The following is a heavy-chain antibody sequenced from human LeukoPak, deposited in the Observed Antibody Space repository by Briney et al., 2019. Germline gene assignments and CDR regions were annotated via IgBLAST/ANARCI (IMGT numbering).Heavy chain of an antibody. CDR2: ISYDGSNK. D-gene: IGHD2-2*01. CDR1: GFTFSSYG. J-gene: IGHJ4*02. V-gene: IGHV3-30*18. CDR3: AKGPLRGTAAAIDY. Sequence: GGSLRLSCAASGFTFSSYGMHWVRQAPGKGLEWVAVISYDGSNKYYADSVKGRLTISRDISTDTLWLQMDSLRTEDTAVYYCAKGPLRGTAAAIDYWGQGTLVTVSS.